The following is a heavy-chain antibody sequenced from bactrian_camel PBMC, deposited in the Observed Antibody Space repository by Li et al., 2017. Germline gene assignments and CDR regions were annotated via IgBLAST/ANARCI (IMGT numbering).Heavy chain of an antibody. Sequence: VESGGGSVQAGGSLRLSCAFSGYTYSAHCMGWFRQAPGKECEGVATITAGTGNTDYADSVKGRFTISQDGAENTVYLQMNGLKTEDTAMYYCARGGVNIATMSEPPGQGTQVTVS. D-gene: IGHD4*01. CDR1: GYTYSAHC. CDR2: ITAGTGNT. J-gene: IGHJ4*01. V-gene: IGHV3S1*01.